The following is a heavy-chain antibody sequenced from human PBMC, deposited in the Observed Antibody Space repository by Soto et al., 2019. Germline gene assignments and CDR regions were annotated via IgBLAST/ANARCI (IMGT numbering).Heavy chain of an antibody. CDR3: ARRCTASTVTTFDY. D-gene: IGHD4-17*01. V-gene: IGHV5-51*01. CDR2: IYPGDSDT. CDR1: GYSFTTYW. J-gene: IGHJ4*02. Sequence: LGESLKISCRGSGYSFTTYWIGWVRQMPGKGLEWMGIIYPGDSDTKYSPSFQGQVTISADKSISTAYLQWSSLKASDTAIYYCARRCTASTVTTFDYWGQGTPVTVSS.